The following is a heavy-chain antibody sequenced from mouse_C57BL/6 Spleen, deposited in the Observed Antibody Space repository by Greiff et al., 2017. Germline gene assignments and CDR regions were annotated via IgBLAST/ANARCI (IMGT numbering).Heavy chain of an antibody. J-gene: IGHJ2*01. Sequence: VQVVESGAELARPGASVKLSCKASGYTFTSYGISWVKQRTGQGLEWIGEIYPRSGNTYYNEKFKGKATLTADKSSSTAYMELRSLTSEDSAVYFCARGHDGYPDYWGQGTTLTVSS. CDR1: GYTFTSYG. CDR2: IYPRSGNT. CDR3: ARGHDGYPDY. V-gene: IGHV1-81*01. D-gene: IGHD2-3*01.